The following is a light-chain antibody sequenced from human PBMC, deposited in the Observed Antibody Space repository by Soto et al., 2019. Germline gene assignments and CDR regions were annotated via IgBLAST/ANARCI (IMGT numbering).Light chain of an antibody. CDR2: DAS. J-gene: IGKJ3*01. Sequence: EIVLTQSPATLSLSPGERATLSCRASQSVSSYLAWYQQKPGQAPRLLIYDASNRATGIPARFSGSGSGTVFTLTSSSLEPEDFAVYYCQQRSNWPPIFTFGPGTKVDI. CDR3: QQRSNWPPIFT. V-gene: IGKV3-11*01. CDR1: QSVSSY.